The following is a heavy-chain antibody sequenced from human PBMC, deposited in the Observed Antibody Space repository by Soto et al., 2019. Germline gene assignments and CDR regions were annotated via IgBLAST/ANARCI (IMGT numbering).Heavy chain of an antibody. J-gene: IGHJ6*03. CDR1: GYTFTSYG. V-gene: IGHV1-18*01. CDR3: AREMLATVTTYHYDYLDV. Sequence: VASVKVSCKASGYTFTSYGISWVRQAPGQGLEWMGWISAYNGNTNYAQKLQGRVTMTTDTSTSTAYMELRSLRSDDTAVYYCAREMLATVTTYHYDYLDVSGKGTTVIVSS. CDR2: ISAYNGNT. D-gene: IGHD4-4*01.